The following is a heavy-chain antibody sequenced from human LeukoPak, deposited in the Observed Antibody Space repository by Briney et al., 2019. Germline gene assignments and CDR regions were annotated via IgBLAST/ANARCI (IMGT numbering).Heavy chain of an antibody. V-gene: IGHV3-53*01. Sequence: GGSLRLSCAASGFTVSSNYMSWVRQAPGKGLEWVSVIYSGGSTYYADSVKGRFTISRDNSKNTLYLQMNSLRAEDTAVYYCAREPNWSGYRYFDYWGQGTLVTVSS. J-gene: IGHJ4*02. CDR3: AREPNWSGYRYFDY. CDR2: IYSGGST. CDR1: GFTVSSNY. D-gene: IGHD3-3*01.